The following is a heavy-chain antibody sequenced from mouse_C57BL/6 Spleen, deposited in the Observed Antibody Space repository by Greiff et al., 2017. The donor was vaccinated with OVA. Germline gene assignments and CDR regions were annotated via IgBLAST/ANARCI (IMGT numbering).Heavy chain of an antibody. CDR2: INPSNGGT. J-gene: IGHJ3*01. V-gene: IGHV1-53*01. CDR3: AREAGYYRTLFAY. D-gene: IGHD2-3*01. CDR1: GYTFTSYW. Sequence: VQLQQSGTELVKPGASVKLSCKASGYTFTSYWMHWVKQRPGQGLEWIGNINPSNGGTNYNEKFKSKATLTVDKSSSTAYMQLSSLTSEDAAVYYCAREAGYYRTLFAYWGQGTLVTVSA.